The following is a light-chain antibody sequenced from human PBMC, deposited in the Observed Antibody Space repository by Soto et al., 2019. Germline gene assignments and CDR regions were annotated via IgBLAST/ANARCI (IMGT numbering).Light chain of an antibody. CDR2: DVS. Sequence: QSVLTQPRSVSGSPGQSVTISCTGTSSDVGGYNYVSWYQQHPGKAPKLMIYDVSKRPSGVPDRFSGSKSGNTASLTISGLQAEDEADYYCCSYAGSYTSLYVFGTGTQLTVL. V-gene: IGLV2-11*01. CDR1: SSDVGGYNY. J-gene: IGLJ1*01. CDR3: CSYAGSYTSLYV.